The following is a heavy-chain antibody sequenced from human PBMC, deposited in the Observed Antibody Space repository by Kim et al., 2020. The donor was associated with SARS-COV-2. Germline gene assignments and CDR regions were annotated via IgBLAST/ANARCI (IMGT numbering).Heavy chain of an antibody. V-gene: IGHV4-34*01. CDR1: GGSFSGYY. CDR3: ARGRGAYYYGSGSHPNGY. Sequence: SETLSLTCAVYGGSFSGYYWSWIRQPTGKGLEWIGEINHSGSTNYNPSLKSRVTISVDTSKNQFSLKLSSVTAADTAVYYCARGRGAYYYGSGSHPNGYWGQGTLVTVSS. CDR2: INHSGST. J-gene: IGHJ4*02. D-gene: IGHD3-10*01.